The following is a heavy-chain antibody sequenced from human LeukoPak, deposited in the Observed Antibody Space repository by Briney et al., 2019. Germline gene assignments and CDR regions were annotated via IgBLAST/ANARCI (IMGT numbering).Heavy chain of an antibody. CDR1: GSTFSNYA. CDR3: ARDPGRAGTTEWYYFDY. D-gene: IGHD3-3*01. J-gene: IGHJ4*02. V-gene: IGHV3-64*01. Sequence: GGSLRLSCAASGSTFSNYAMHWVRQAPGKGLEYVSSISSNGGGTYYANSVKGRFTISRDSSKNTLYLQMGSLRAEDMAVYYCARDPGRAGTTEWYYFDYWGQGTLVTVSS. CDR2: ISSNGGGT.